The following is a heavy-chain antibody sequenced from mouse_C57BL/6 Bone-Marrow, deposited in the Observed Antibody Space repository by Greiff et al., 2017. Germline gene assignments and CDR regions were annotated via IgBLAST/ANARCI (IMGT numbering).Heavy chain of an antibody. J-gene: IGHJ1*03. CDR2: IYPGSGNT. CDR3: AREGSIYCDYHWYFDV. V-gene: IGHV1-84*01. Sequence: VQLLQSGPELVKPGASVKISCKASGYPFTDYYINWVKQRPGQGLEWIGWIYPGSGNTKYNEQFKGKATLTVDTSSSTAYMQLSSLTSEDSAVYYCAREGSIYCDYHWYFDVWGTGTTVTVSS. CDR1: GYPFTDYY. D-gene: IGHD2-4*01.